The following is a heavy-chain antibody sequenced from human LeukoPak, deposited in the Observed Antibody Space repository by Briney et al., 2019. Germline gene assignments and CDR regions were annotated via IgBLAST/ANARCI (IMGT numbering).Heavy chain of an antibody. D-gene: IGHD4-23*01. CDR3: ARYGNSAVY. CDR2: IHYTGTT. J-gene: IGHJ4*02. Sequence: PSETLSLTCTVSGGSISISRHYWAWIRQPPGKGLDWIGTIHYTGTTYYSPSLRSRVSISVDRSTNQFSLRVSPVTAADTAVYYCARYGNSAVYWGQGTLVTVSS. CDR1: GGSISISRHY. V-gene: IGHV4-39*07.